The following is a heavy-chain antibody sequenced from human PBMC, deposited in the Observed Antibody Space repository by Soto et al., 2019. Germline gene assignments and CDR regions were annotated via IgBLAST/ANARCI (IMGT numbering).Heavy chain of an antibody. CDR1: GFTFSTYD. J-gene: IGHJ6*02. Sequence: PGGSLRLSCAASGFTFSTYDMHWVRQATGKGLEWVSAIGAPDETFYPGSVKGRFTISRENAKSSLYLQMNSLRAGDTAVYYCARDSGYDLSQPGMDVWGQGTTVTVSS. CDR2: IGAPDET. CDR3: ARDSGYDLSQPGMDV. V-gene: IGHV3-13*01. D-gene: IGHD5-12*01.